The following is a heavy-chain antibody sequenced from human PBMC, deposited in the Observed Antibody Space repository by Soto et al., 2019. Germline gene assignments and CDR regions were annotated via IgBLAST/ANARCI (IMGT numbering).Heavy chain of an antibody. D-gene: IGHD5-12*01. CDR1: GGTMSSSRYS. J-gene: IGHJ6*02. CDR3: ARKDIVATIKGDLGPGYYYGMDV. V-gene: IGHV4-39*01. Sequence: HSGTLSLRSTVCGGTMSSSRYSWGWIRQPPGKGLEWIGSIYYSGSTYYNPSLKSRVTISVDTSKNLFTLKLSSVAAADTAVYYCARKDIVATIKGDLGPGYYYGMDVWGQGTSVTVSS. CDR2: IYYSGST.